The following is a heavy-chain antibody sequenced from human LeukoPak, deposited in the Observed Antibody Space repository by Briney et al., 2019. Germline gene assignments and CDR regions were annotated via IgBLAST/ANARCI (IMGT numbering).Heavy chain of an antibody. J-gene: IGHJ4*02. Sequence: SETLSLTCTVSGGSISSGDYYWSWIRQPPGKGLEWIGYIYYSGSTYYNPSLKSRVTISVDTSKNQFSLKLSSVTAADTAVYYCARRGDFWSGYYTDYWGQGTLVTVSS. CDR2: IYYSGST. D-gene: IGHD3-3*01. CDR3: ARRGDFWSGYYTDY. CDR1: GGSISSGDYY. V-gene: IGHV4-30-4*08.